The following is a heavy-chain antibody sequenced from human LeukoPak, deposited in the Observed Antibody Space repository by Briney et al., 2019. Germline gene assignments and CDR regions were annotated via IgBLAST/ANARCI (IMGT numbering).Heavy chain of an antibody. CDR2: IYYSGST. CDR3: ARVGILIYDSSASNWFDP. D-gene: IGHD3-22*01. CDR1: GGSISSGGYY. Sequence: PSETLSLTCTVSGGSISSGGYYWSWMRQHPGKGLEWLGYIYYSGSTYYNPSLKSRVTISVDTSKNQFSLKLSSVTAADTAVYYCARVGILIYDSSASNWFDPWGQGTLVTVSS. V-gene: IGHV4-31*03. J-gene: IGHJ5*02.